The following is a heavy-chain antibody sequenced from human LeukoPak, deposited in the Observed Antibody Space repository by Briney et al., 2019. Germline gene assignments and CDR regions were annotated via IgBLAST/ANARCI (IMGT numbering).Heavy chain of an antibody. CDR2: ISSSGSTI. Sequence: GGSLRLSCAASGFTFSDFYMSWVRQAPGKGLEWVSYISSSGSTIYYADSVKGRFTISRDNSKNTLYLQMNSLRAEDTAVYYCAKDPQYSRIPSDYWGQGTLVTVSS. CDR1: GFTFSDFY. CDR3: AKDPQYSRIPSDY. V-gene: IGHV3-11*01. D-gene: IGHD4-11*01. J-gene: IGHJ4*02.